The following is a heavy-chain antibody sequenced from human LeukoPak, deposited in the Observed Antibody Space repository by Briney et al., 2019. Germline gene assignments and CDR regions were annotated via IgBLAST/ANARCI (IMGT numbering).Heavy chain of an antibody. CDR2: IKRKTDGGTT. CDR1: GFTFSNAW. V-gene: IGHV3-15*01. D-gene: IGHD5-12*01. J-gene: IGHJ4*02. Sequence: GGPLTLPCAASGFTFSNAWMSWVRQAPGKGLEWVGRIKRKTDGGTTDYAAPVKGRFTISRDDSKNTLYLQMNSLKTEDTAVYYCTTDPGYSGYDYGDYWGQGTLVTVSS. CDR3: TTDPGYSGYDYGDY.